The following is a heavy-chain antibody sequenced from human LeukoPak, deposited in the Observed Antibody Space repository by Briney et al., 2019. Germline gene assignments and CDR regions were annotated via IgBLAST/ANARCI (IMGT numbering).Heavy chain of an antibody. CDR3: ARGLAVAASYYFDY. CDR2: IKQDGSEK. CDR1: GFTFSSYW. Sequence: PGGSLRLSCAASGFTFSSYWMSWVRQAPGKGLELVANIKQDGSEKYYVDSVKGRFTISRDNAKNSLYLQINSLRAEDTAVYYCARGLAVAASYYFDYWGQGTLVTVSS. J-gene: IGHJ4*02. V-gene: IGHV3-7*01. D-gene: IGHD6-19*01.